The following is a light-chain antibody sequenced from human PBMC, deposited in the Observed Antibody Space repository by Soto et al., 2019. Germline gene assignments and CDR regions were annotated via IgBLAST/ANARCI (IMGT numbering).Light chain of an antibody. Sequence: EIVLTQSPGTLSLSPGERATLSCRASQSVDSYLAWYQQKPGQPPRLLIYDASTRATGIPARFSGNGSGTDFTLTISSLEPEDFAVYYCKERTNWPGLTFGGGTKVEIK. J-gene: IGKJ4*01. V-gene: IGKV3-11*01. CDR3: KERTNWPGLT. CDR2: DAS. CDR1: QSVDSY.